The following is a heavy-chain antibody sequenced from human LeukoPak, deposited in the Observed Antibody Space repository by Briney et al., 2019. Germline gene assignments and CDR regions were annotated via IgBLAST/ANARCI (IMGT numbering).Heavy chain of an antibody. J-gene: IGHJ4*02. CDR3: VSIPGD. Sequence: GGSLRLSYAASGFTFSSYWMHWVRQGSGKGLVWVSRINSDGSSTSYADSVKGRFTISRDNAKNTLYLQMNTLRAGDTAVYYCVSIPGDWGQGILVTVSS. CDR2: INSDGSST. D-gene: IGHD7-27*01. CDR1: GFTFSSYW. V-gene: IGHV3-74*01.